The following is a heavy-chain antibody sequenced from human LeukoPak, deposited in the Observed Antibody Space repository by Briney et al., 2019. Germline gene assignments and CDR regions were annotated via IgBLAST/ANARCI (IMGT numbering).Heavy chain of an antibody. Sequence: SETLSLTCAVYGGSFSDYYWNWIRQPPGKRLEWIGEINHSGSTNYNPSLKTRVSISVDTSKNQFSLKLNSVTAADTAVYFCAKTPTALVRGGYYFDSWGQGSLVTVSS. CDR2: INHSGST. V-gene: IGHV4-34*01. CDR3: AKTPTALVRGGYYFDS. D-gene: IGHD6-6*01. J-gene: IGHJ4*02. CDR1: GGSFSDYY.